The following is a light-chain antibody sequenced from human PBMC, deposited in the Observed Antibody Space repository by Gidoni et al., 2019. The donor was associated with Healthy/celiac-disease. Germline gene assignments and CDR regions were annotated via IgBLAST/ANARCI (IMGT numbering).Light chain of an antibody. V-gene: IGKV1-27*01. Sequence: DIQMTQSPSSLSASVGDRVTITCRASQGIRNYLAWYQQKPGKVPKLLIYAASTVQSGVPSRFSGSGSGTDFTLTISSLQPEDVATYYCQKYNSAPWTFGQGTKVEIK. J-gene: IGKJ1*01. CDR1: QGIRNY. CDR2: AAS. CDR3: QKYNSAPWT.